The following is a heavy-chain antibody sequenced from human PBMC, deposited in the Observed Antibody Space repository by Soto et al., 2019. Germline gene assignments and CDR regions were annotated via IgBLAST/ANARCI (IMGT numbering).Heavy chain of an antibody. CDR2: IYNTGST. Sequence: QVQLQESGPGLVKSSETLSLTCTVSGGAVSGFYWSWLRQIPGAELQWIGYIYNTGSTNYNPTLESRVTISVDTSKTQFSLKLTSVTAADTAVYYCARSPTLYGDYASWHFDLWGRGPLVTVSP. J-gene: IGHJ2*01. D-gene: IGHD4-17*01. V-gene: IGHV4-59*02. CDR3: ARSPTLYGDYASWHFDL. CDR1: GGAVSGFY.